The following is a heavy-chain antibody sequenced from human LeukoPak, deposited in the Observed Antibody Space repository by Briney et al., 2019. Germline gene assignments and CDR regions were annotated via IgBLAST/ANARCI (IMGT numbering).Heavy chain of an antibody. Sequence: GGSLRLSCAASGVTFSTYWMSWVRQAPGKGLEWVANIKQDGSEKYYVDSVKGRFTISRDNAKNSLYLQMSGLRAEDTAVYYCAREPSNRGWYFDLWGRGTLVTVSS. V-gene: IGHV3-7*01. D-gene: IGHD1-14*01. CDR1: GVTFSTYW. J-gene: IGHJ2*01. CDR3: AREPSNRGWYFDL. CDR2: IKQDGSEK.